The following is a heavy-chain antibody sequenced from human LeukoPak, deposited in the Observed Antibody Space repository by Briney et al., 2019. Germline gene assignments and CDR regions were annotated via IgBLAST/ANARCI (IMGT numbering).Heavy chain of an antibody. CDR3: ARLGGYCSGGSCYSGLFP. CDR2: IYYSGST. J-gene: IGHJ5*02. D-gene: IGHD2-15*01. CDR1: GGSIGSSSYD. V-gene: IGHV4-39*01. Sequence: PSETLSLTCTVSGGSIGSSSYDWGWIRQPPGKGLEWIGCIYYSGSTYYNPSLKSRVTISVDTSKNQFSLKLSSVTAADTAVYYCARLGGYCSGGSCYSGLFPWGQGTLVTVSS.